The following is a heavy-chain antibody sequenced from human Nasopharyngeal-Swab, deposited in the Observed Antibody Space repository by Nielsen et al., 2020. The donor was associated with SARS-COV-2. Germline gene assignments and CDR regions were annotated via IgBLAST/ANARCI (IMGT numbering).Heavy chain of an antibody. CDR1: GFTFSSYG. Sequence: GESLKISCAASGFTFSSYGMHWVRQAPGKGLEWVAVIWYDGSNKYYADSVKGRFTISRDNSKNTLYLQMNSLRAEDTAVYYCARAGLERGTYSYGSWGFDYWGQGTLVTVSS. CDR2: IWYDGSNK. CDR3: ARAGLERGTYSYGSWGFDY. V-gene: IGHV3-33*01. D-gene: IGHD5-18*01. J-gene: IGHJ4*02.